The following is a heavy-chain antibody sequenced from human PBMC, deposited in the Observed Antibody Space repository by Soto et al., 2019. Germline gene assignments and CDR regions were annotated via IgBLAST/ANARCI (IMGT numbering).Heavy chain of an antibody. CDR3: ARDALFYDSCGYYSYYFYY. V-gene: IGHV4-34*01. CDR1: GGSFSGYY. J-gene: IGHJ4*02. D-gene: IGHD3-22*01. CDR2: INHSGST. Sequence: SETLSLTCAVYGGSFSGYYWSWIRHPPGKGLEWIGEINHSGSTNYNPSLKSRVTISVDTSKNQFSLKLSSVTAADTAVYYCARDALFYDSCGYYSYYFYYWSQGTLVPVSS.